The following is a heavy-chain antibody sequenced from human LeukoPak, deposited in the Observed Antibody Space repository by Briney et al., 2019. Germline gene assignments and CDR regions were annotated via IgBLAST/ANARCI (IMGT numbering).Heavy chain of an antibody. CDR2: SISSLGIA. D-gene: IGHD3-10*01. CDR1: GGTLSSYT. V-gene: IGHV1-69*02. J-gene: IGHJ6*02. CDR3: ARASLDYYGSGSSPTPYYYYYGMDV. Sequence: GASVKVACKGSGGTLSSYTISWVRQARAQGLEWMGMSISSLGIAHYAQKFQGRVTITADKSTSTAYMELSSLRSEDTAVYYCARASLDYYGSGSSPTPYYYYYGMDVWGQGTTVTVSS.